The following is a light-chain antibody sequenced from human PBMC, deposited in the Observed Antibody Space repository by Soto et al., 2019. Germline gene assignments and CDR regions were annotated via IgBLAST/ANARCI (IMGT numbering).Light chain of an antibody. CDR3: QQSYSSPDT. Sequence: DIQMTQSPPSVSASVGYRVTITCRASQDVGKWLAWYQQKPGKAPTLLIHGASSLQSGVPPRYSGSGYGTDFTLTISSLQPEDFATYYCQQSYSSPDTFGQGTKGDIK. CDR2: GAS. J-gene: IGKJ1*01. CDR1: QDVGKW. V-gene: IGKV1-12*01.